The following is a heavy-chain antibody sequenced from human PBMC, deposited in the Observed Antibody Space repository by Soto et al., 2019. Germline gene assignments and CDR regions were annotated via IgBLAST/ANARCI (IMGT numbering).Heavy chain of an antibody. CDR1: GFIFNEYG. J-gene: IGHJ3*02. Sequence: GGSLRLSCAASGFIFNEYGMHWVRQAPGKGLEWVGRIRSKANSYATAYAASVKGRFTISRDDSKNTAYLQMNSLKTEDTAVYYCSTIPGYCSGGSCPGVAFDIWGQGTMVTVSS. V-gene: IGHV3-73*01. CDR3: STIPGYCSGGSCPGVAFDI. D-gene: IGHD2-15*01. CDR2: IRSKANSYAT.